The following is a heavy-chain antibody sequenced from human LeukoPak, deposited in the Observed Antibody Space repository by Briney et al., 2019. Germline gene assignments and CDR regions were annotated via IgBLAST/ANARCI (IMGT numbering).Heavy chain of an antibody. V-gene: IGHV4-61*05. Sequence: KPSETLSLTCSVSGGSISNNFYWAWIRQPPGKGLEWIGYNSGSTNYNASLKSRVTILLVRSKNQFSLKLSSVTAADTAVYYCARGRGYGGNYLRSFDIWGQGTMVTVSS. J-gene: IGHJ3*02. CDR2: NSGST. CDR3: ARGRGYGGNYLRSFDI. D-gene: IGHD1-26*01. CDR1: GGSISNNFY.